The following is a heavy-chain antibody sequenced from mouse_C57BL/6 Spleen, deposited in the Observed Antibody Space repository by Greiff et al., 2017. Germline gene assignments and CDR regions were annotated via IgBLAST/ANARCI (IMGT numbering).Heavy chain of an antibody. CDR3: ARDCSHSPVGY. V-gene: IGHV1-49*01. D-gene: IGHD1-1*01. Sequence: QVQLQQSGAELVRPGSSVKLSCKASYFAFTAYAMHWVKQRPGHGLEWIGYFTPYSDDTEYNQKFKGKATLTAYTSSSTAYLELSSLTSEDSAVYYGARDCSHSPVGYWGQGTLVTVS. CDR1: YFAFTAYA. CDR2: FTPYSDDT. J-gene: IGHJ3*01.